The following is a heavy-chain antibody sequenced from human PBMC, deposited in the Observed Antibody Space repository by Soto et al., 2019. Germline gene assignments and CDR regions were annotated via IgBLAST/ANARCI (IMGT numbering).Heavy chain of an antibody. CDR2: INAGNGNT. CDR1: GYTFTSYA. CDR3: ARVLMAWSGYLYYYYGMDV. Sequence: ASVKVSCKASGYTFTSYAMHWVRQAPGQRLEWMGWINAGNGNTKYSQKFQGRVTITRDTSASTAYMELSSLRSEDTAVYYCARVLMAWSGYLYYYYGMDVWGQGTTVTVSS. J-gene: IGHJ6*02. D-gene: IGHD3-3*01. V-gene: IGHV1-3*01.